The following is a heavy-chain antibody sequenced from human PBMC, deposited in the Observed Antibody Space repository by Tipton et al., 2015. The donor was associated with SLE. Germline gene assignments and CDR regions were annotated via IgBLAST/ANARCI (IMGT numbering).Heavy chain of an antibody. CDR3: ARQSVHGASYFYYMDV. CDR1: GFYVSDGFY. D-gene: IGHD4/OR15-4a*01. CDR2: IYHSGLT. V-gene: IGHV4-38-2*01. Sequence: TLSLTCAVSGFYVSDGFYWGWIRQPPGKGLEWIASIYHSGLTYSNPSLKSRIAVSVDTSKNQFSPRLSSVTAADTALYYCARQSVHGASYFYYMDVWGKGTTVTVSS. J-gene: IGHJ6*03.